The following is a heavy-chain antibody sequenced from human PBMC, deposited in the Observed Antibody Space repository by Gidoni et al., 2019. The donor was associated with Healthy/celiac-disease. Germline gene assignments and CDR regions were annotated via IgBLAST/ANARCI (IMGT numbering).Heavy chain of an antibody. CDR3: TTFGGGIQLWSPDFDY. CDR2: IKSKTDVGTT. D-gene: IGHD5-18*01. CDR1: GFNFSNDW. J-gene: IGHJ4*02. V-gene: IGHV3-15*01. Sequence: EVQLVESGGGLVKPGGSLRLSCAASGFNFSNDWMRWVRQAPGKGLEWVGRIKSKTDVGTTDYAAPVNGRFTISRDDSKNTLYLQLNSLNTEDTAVYYCTTFGGGIQLWSPDFDYWGQGTLVTVSS.